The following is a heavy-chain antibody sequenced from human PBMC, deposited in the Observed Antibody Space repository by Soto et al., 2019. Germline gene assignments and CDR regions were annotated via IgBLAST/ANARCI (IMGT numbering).Heavy chain of an antibody. V-gene: IGHV4-30-2*06. CDR3: ARGWSTSGYPNFDP. CDR1: GGSITTGDYS. Sequence: SETLSLTCTVSGGSITTGDYSWNWIRQSPGKGLEWVGYIYQSGSTYYNPSLKSRATISVDRSRNSFSLKLSSVTAADTGVYYCARGWSTSGYPNFDPWGQGTLVTVSS. J-gene: IGHJ5*02. D-gene: IGHD3-22*01. CDR2: IYQSGST.